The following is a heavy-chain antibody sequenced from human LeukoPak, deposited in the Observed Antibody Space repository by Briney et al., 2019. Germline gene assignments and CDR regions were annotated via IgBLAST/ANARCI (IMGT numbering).Heavy chain of an antibody. Sequence: GSLRLSCAASGFTFSGSGMHWVRQAPGKGLEGVAFIRYHGSDKFYADSVKGRFTISRDNSKNTLYLQMNSLRPEDTSVYYCARSPTSWYFDYWGQGTLVTVSS. D-gene: IGHD2-2*01. V-gene: IGHV3-30*02. CDR3: ARSPTSWYFDY. CDR2: IRYHGSDK. J-gene: IGHJ4*02. CDR1: GFTFSGSG.